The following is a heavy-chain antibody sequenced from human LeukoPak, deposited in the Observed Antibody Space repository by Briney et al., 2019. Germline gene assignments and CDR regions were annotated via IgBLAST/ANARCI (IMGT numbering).Heavy chain of an antibody. CDR1: GYTFTSYY. CDR2: MSPSSGNT. J-gene: IGHJ4*02. V-gene: IGHV1-8*01. D-gene: IGHD7-27*01. CDR3: ATSPPNWGFDN. Sequence: ASVKVSCKASGYTFTSYYINWVRQATGQGLEWMGWMSPSSGNTGYAQKFQGRVTMTRSTSISTAYMELSSLRSEDTAVYYCATSPPNWGFDNWGQGTLVTVSS.